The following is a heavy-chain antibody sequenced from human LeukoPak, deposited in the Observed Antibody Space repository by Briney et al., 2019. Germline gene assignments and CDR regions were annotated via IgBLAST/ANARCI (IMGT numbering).Heavy chain of an antibody. V-gene: IGHV3-33*08. D-gene: IGHD6-19*01. Sequence: GGSLRLSCAASVFTFSIYGMHWVRQAPGSGLECVAVIWFDGSKKYYADSVKGRFTISRDNSKNTLYLQMNSLGVEDTAVYYCVRGRTYSSAWPATFDCWGQGTLVTVSS. CDR2: IWFDGSKK. J-gene: IGHJ4*02. CDR1: VFTFSIYG. CDR3: VRGRTYSSAWPATFDC.